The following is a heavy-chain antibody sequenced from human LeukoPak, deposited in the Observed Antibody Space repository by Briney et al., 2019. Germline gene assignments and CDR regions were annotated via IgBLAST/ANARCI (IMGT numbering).Heavy chain of an antibody. J-gene: IGHJ4*02. V-gene: IGHV1-2*02. CDR1: GYTFTGYY. D-gene: IGHD6-6*01. Sequence: GASVKVSCKASGYTFTGYYMHWVRQAPGQGLEWMGWINPNSGGTNYAQKFQGRVTMTRDTSISTAYMELSRLRSDDTAVYYCAREHGSSSSNLFDYWGQGTLVTVSS. CDR2: INPNSGGT. CDR3: AREHGSSSSNLFDY.